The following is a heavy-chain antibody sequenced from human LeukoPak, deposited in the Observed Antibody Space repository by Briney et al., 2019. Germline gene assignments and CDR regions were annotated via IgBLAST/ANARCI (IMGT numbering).Heavy chain of an antibody. J-gene: IGHJ4*02. D-gene: IGHD6-13*01. CDR1: GFTFSNYA. CDR3: ARDDWWGHTAAAGSFDH. V-gene: IGHV3-30-3*01. CDR2: ISYDGNNK. Sequence: PGRSLRLSCAASGFTFSNYAMHWVRRAPGKGLEWVAVISYDGNNKNYAASVRGRFTISRDDSKNTLYLQMNSLRAEDTAVYYCARDDWWGHTAAAGSFDHWGQGTLVTVSS.